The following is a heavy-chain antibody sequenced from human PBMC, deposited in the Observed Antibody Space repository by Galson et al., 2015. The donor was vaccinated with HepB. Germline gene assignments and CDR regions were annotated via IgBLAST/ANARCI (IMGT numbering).Heavy chain of an antibody. V-gene: IGHV3-74*01. J-gene: IGHJ4*02. CDR2: ISGDGRSI. CDR3: TSPFRAEYTHGPDY. Sequence: SLRLSCAASGVTFSRYWMHWVRQAPGKGLVWVSRISGDGRSISYADSVKGRFTISRDNARNTLNLQMNSLRAEDTAVYYCTSPFRAEYTHGPDYWGQGTLVTVSS. D-gene: IGHD5-18*01. CDR1: GVTFSRYW.